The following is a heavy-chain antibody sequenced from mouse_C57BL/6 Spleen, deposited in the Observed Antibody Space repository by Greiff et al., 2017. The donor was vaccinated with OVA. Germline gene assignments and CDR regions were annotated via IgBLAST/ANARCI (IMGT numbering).Heavy chain of an antibody. CDR2: INPSSGYT. V-gene: IGHV1-7*01. CDR1: GYTFTSYW. Sequence: VQLQQSGAELAKPGASVKLSCKASGYTFTSYWMHWVKQRPGQGLEWIGYINPSSGYTKYNQKFKDKATLTADKSSSTAYMQLSSLTSEDSAVYYCARSPITTVVADWYFDVWGTGTTVTVSS. CDR3: ARSPITTVVADWYFDV. J-gene: IGHJ1*03. D-gene: IGHD1-1*01.